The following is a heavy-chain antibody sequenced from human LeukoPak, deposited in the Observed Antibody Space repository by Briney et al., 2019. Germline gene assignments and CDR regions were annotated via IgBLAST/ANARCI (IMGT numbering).Heavy chain of an antibody. J-gene: IGHJ5*02. D-gene: IGHD2-2*01. V-gene: IGHV4-34*01. CDR2: INARGDT. CDR3: ARGQVPAARGYNWFDP. CDR1: GWSFNDYY. Sequence: SSETLSLTCAVYGWSFNDYYWNWIRQPPGKGLEWIGEINARGDTNFNPSFKSRVTISVDTSKTHFSLRLTSMIAADSAFYYCARGQVPAARGYNWFDPRGQGTLVTVSS.